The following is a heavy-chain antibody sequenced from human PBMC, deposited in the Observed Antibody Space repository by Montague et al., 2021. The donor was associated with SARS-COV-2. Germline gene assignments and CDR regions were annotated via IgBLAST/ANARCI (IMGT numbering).Heavy chain of an antibody. Sequence: SKTLSLTCHVYGASFSGYYWSWVRQSPGKGLEWIGEVIHSGTTNYNPSLKGRVTISIDSSNDRFSLRLTSLTAADTGVYYCASEEFFYYGSGNYYRSALDDWGQGTTVTVSS. D-gene: IGHD3-10*01. CDR2: VIHSGTT. J-gene: IGHJ6*02. CDR3: ASEEFFYYGSGNYYRSALDD. CDR1: GASFSGYY. V-gene: IGHV4-34*12.